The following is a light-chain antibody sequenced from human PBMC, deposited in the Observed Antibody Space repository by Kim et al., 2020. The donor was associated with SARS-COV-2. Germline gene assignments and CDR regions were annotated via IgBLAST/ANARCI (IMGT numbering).Light chain of an antibody. V-gene: IGLV3-25*03. CDR3: QSADSSGTYV. Sequence: CPGQTGRITCSGDALTKQYAYWYQQKPGQAPVLVMYKDSERPSGIPERFSGSSSVTTVTLTISGVQAEDEADYYCQSADSSGTYVFATGTKVTVL. CDR1: ALTKQY. J-gene: IGLJ1*01. CDR2: KDS.